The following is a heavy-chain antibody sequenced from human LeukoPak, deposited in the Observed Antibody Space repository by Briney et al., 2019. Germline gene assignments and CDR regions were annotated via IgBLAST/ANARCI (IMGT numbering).Heavy chain of an antibody. Sequence: PGGSLRLSCAASGFTFSSYWMSWVRQAPGKGLEWVANIKQDGSEKYYVDSVKGRFTISRDNAKNSLYLQMNSLRAEDTAVYYCAKDRIGSGSYSLDYWGQGTLVTVSS. J-gene: IGHJ4*02. V-gene: IGHV3-7*03. CDR3: AKDRIGSGSYSLDY. CDR2: IKQDGSEK. CDR1: GFTFSSYW. D-gene: IGHD3-10*01.